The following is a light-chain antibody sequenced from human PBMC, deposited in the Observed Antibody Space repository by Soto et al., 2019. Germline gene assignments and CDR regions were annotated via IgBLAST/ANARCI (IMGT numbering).Light chain of an antibody. J-gene: IGKJ5*01. CDR1: PSVTNY. V-gene: IGKV3-11*01. Sequence: EIVLKQSPATLSLNTGERATLSCRASPSVTNYLAWYQQKPGQPPRLLIYGAFNRAAGIPARFSGSGSGTDFTLTISSLEPEDSAVYYCQQRNIWPPVTFGHVTLLEIK. CDR3: QQRNIWPPVT. CDR2: GAF.